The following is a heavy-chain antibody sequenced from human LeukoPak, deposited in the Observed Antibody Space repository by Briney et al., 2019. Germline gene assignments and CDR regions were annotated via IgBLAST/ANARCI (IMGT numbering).Heavy chain of an antibody. CDR2: ISGSGGST. J-gene: IGHJ4*02. CDR1: GFTFSSYA. V-gene: IGHV3-23*01. D-gene: IGHD1-26*01. CDR3: AKAVSGSYSFDY. Sequence: PGGSLRLSCAASGFTFSSYAMSWVRQAPGKGLEWVSGISGSGGSTYYADSVKGRFTISRDGSKDTLYLQMNSLRGEDTAVYYCAKAVSGSYSFDYWGQGTLVTVSS.